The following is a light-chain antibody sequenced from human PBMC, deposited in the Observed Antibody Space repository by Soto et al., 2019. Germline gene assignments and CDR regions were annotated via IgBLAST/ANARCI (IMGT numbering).Light chain of an antibody. CDR2: DAS. CDR3: QQYASSPIT. J-gene: IGKJ5*01. CDR1: QSVAKNF. V-gene: IGKV3-20*01. Sequence: EIVLTQSAGTLSLSPGERATLSCRASQSVAKNFLAWYQQTPGQAPRLLISDASRRATGTPDRFSGSGSGTYFTLTISRLEPEDVAVYYCQQYASSPITFGQGTRLEIK.